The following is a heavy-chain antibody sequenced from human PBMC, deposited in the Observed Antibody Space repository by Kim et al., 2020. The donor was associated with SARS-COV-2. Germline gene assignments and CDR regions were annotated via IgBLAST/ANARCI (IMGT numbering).Heavy chain of an antibody. V-gene: IGHV4-31*02. D-gene: IGHD2-2*01. Sequence: SLKSRVTIAVDTSKNQFSLKLSSVTAADTAVYYCARGYCSSTSCGPPVDYWGQGTLVTVSS. CDR3: ARGYCSSTSCGPPVDY. J-gene: IGHJ4*02.